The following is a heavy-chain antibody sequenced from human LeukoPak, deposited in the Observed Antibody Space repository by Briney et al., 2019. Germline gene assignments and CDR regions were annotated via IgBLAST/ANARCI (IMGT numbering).Heavy chain of an antibody. CDR3: ARDHISWGIHNYYYYYMDV. Sequence: GASVKVSCKASGYTFTGYYMHWVRQAPGQGLEWMGWISAYNGNTNYAQKLQGRVTMTTDTSTSTAYMELRSLRSDDTAVYYCARDHISWGIHNYYYYYMDVWGKGTTVTVSS. CDR2: ISAYNGNT. V-gene: IGHV1-18*04. J-gene: IGHJ6*03. D-gene: IGHD7-27*01. CDR1: GYTFTGYY.